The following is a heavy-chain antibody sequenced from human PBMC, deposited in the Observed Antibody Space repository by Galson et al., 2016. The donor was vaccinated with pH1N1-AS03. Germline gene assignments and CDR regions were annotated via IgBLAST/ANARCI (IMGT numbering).Heavy chain of an antibody. D-gene: IGHD4/OR15-4a*01. CDR2: IYSGVTT. Sequence: SLRLSCAASGLTVSTNYMSWVRQAPGKGLEWVSTIYSGVTTYYAVSVKGRFTISRDNMKNTLSLQMSSLTAEDTAVYYCVRSDYEDVDLQGFYFDYWGQGTLVTVSS. CDR3: VRSDYEDVDLQGFYFDY. J-gene: IGHJ4*02. CDR1: GLTVSTNY. V-gene: IGHV3-53*01.